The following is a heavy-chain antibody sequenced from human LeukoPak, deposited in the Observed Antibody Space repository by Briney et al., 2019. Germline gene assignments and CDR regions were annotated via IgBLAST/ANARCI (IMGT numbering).Heavy chain of an antibody. V-gene: IGHV3-64*01. CDR1: GSTFSSYA. CDR3: ARGPSGYHNT. D-gene: IGHD5-12*01. J-gene: IGHJ4*02. Sequence: PGGSLRLSCAASGSTFSSYAMHWVRQAPGRGLEYVSAISSNGGSTYYANSVKGRFTISRDNSKNTLYLQMNRLRAEDTAVYYCARGPSGYHNTGGQGTLVTVSS. CDR2: ISSNGGST.